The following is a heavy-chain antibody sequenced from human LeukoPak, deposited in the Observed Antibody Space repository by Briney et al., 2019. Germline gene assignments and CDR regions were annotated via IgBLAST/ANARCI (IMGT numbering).Heavy chain of an antibody. J-gene: IGHJ4*02. Sequence: PSETLSLTCTVSGGSISSYYWSWIRQPPGKGLEWIGYIYYSGSTNYNPSLKSRVTISVDTSKNQFSLKLSSVTAADTAVYYCARAVAGGTGYFDYWGQGTLVTVSS. CDR3: ARAVAGGTGYFDY. D-gene: IGHD1-1*01. CDR2: IYYSGST. V-gene: IGHV4-59*01. CDR1: GGSISSYY.